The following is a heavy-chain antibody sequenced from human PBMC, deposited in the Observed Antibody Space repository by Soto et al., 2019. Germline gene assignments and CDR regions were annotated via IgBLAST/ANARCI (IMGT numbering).Heavy chain of an antibody. CDR3: ATSSSPTYFDY. CDR2: IYFSGST. CDR1: GGSISSGGFY. J-gene: IGHJ4*02. Sequence: SETLSLTCTVSGGSISSGGFYWSWIRQHPEKGLEWVGYIYFSGSTYYNPSLKSRLAISVDTSKNQFSLKLSSVTAADTAVYYCATSSSPTYFDYWGQGALVTAPQ. V-gene: IGHV4-31*03. D-gene: IGHD6-6*01.